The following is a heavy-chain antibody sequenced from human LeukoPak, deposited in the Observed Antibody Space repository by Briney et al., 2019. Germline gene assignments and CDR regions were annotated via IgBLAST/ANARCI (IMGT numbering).Heavy chain of an antibody. V-gene: IGHV1-2*02. CDR3: ARGTTYYYGSGSYSADFDY. J-gene: IGHJ4*02. CDR1: GYTFTGYY. D-gene: IGHD3-10*01. Sequence: GASVTVSCKASGYTFTGYYMHWVRQAPGQGLEWMGWINPNSGGTNYAQKFQGRVTMTRDTSISTAYMELSRLRSDDTAVYYCARGTTYYYGSGSYSADFDYWGQGTLVTVSS. CDR2: INPNSGGT.